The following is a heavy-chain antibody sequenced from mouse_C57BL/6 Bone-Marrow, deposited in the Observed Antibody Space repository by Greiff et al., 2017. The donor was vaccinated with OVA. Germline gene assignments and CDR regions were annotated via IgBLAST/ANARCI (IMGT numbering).Heavy chain of an antibody. Sequence: QVQLKQSGPGLVAPSQSLSITCTVSGFSLTSYGVHWVRQPPGKGLEWLVVIWSDGSTNYNSALKSRLSISKDNSKSQVFLKMNSLQTDDTAMYYCARQHYYGSSPYAMDYWGQGTSVTVSS. CDR1: GFSLTSYG. CDR2: IWSDGST. D-gene: IGHD1-1*01. CDR3: ARQHYYGSSPYAMDY. V-gene: IGHV2-6-1*01. J-gene: IGHJ4*01.